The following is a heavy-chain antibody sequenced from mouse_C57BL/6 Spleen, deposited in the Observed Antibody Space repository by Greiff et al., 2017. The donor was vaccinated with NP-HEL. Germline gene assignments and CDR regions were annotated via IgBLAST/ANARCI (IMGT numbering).Heavy chain of an antibody. CDR2: IYPGDGDT. Sequence: QVQLQQSGPELVKPGASVKMSCKASGYAFSSSWMNWVKQRPGQGLEWIGRIYPGDGDTNYNRKFQGKATLTAATSSSTAYMHLSSLTSEDSAVYYSARSELYYFDYWGQGTTVTVAS. D-gene: IGHD4-1*01. CDR1: GYAFSSSW. CDR3: ARSELYYFDY. V-gene: IGHV1-82*01. J-gene: IGHJ2*01.